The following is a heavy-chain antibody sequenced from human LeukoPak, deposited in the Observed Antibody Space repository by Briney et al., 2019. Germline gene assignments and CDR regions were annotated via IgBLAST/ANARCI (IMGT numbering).Heavy chain of an antibody. D-gene: IGHD3-9*01. Sequence: GASVKVSCKASGYTFTSYGISWVRQAPGQGIEWMGWISAYNGNTNYAQKLQGRVTMTTDTSTSTDYMELRSLRSDDTAVYYCARALTFYDILTGYSTRWYYFDYWGQGTLVNVYS. V-gene: IGHV1-18*01. J-gene: IGHJ4*02. CDR2: ISAYNGNT. CDR3: ARALTFYDILTGYSTRWYYFDY. CDR1: GYTFTSYG.